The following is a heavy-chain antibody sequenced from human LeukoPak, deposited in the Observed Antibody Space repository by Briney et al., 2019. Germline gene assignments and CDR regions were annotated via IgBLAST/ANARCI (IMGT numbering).Heavy chain of an antibody. J-gene: IGHJ4*02. Sequence: GASVKVSCKASGYTFTSYYMHWVRQAPGQGLEWMGIINPSGGSTRYAQKFQGRVTITRDTSTSPVYMELSSLRSEDTAVYYCARAVDTAMVSFDYWGQGTLVTVSS. V-gene: IGHV1-46*01. CDR2: INPSGGST. CDR1: GYTFTSYY. CDR3: ARAVDTAMVSFDY. D-gene: IGHD5-18*01.